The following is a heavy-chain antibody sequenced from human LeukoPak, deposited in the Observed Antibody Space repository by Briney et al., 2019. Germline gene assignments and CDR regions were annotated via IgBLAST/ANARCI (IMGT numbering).Heavy chain of an antibody. CDR3: ARRSSSAGLDY. CDR2: IYTSGNT. J-gene: IGHJ4*02. V-gene: IGHV4-4*09. CDR1: GGSISSYY. Sequence: PSETLSLTCTVSGGSISSYYWSWIRQPPGKGLEWIGYIYTSGNTNYNPSLKSRVTISVDTSKNQFSLKLSSVTAADTAVYYCARRSSSAGLDYWGQGTLVTVSS. D-gene: IGHD6-6*01.